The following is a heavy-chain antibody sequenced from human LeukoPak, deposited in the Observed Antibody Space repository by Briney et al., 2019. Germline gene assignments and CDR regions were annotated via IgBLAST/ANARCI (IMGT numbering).Heavy chain of an antibody. V-gene: IGHV4-39*07. CDR2: IYYSGST. D-gene: IGHD3-3*01. CDR1: GGSISSSSYY. CDR3: ARTSTIFGTYYMDV. J-gene: IGHJ6*03. Sequence: SETLSLTCTVSGGSISSSSYYWGWIRQPPGKGLEWIGSIYYSGSTYYNPSLKSRVTMSVDTSKNQFSLKLSSVTAADTAVYYCARTSTIFGTYYMDVWGKGTTVTVSS.